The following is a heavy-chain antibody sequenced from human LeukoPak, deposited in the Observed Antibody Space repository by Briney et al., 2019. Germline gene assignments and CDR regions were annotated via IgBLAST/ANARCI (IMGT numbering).Heavy chain of an antibody. CDR3: ARDSGYSKYDWEGLFDY. CDR2: IRYDGSNK. Sequence: GGSLRLSCAASGFTFSSYGMHWVRQAPGKGLEWVAFIRYDGSNKYYADSVKGRFTISRDNSKNTMYLQMNSLRAEDTAMYYYARDSGYSKYDWEGLFDYWGQGTLVTVSS. J-gene: IGHJ4*02. V-gene: IGHV3-30*02. CDR1: GFTFSSYG. D-gene: IGHD5-12*01.